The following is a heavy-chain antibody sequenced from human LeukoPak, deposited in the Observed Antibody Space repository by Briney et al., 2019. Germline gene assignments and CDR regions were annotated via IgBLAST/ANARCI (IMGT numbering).Heavy chain of an antibody. Sequence: ETGGSLRLSCSASGFTFSTHAMTWVPQAPGKGREWVSGINNSSDEVYYADSVRGRFTISRDDSNNALYLQMDSLRAEDTAVYYCANWMGSSFRDYWGQGTLVTVSS. CDR1: GFTFSTHA. CDR2: INNSSDEV. CDR3: ANWMGSSFRDY. V-gene: IGHV3-23*01. J-gene: IGHJ4*02. D-gene: IGHD6-6*01.